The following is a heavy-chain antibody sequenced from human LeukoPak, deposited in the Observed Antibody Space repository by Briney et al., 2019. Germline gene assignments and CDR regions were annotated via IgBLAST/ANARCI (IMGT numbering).Heavy chain of an antibody. D-gene: IGHD5-12*01. CDR2: IYYSGST. V-gene: IGHV4-59*01. Sequence: SETLSLTCTVSGGSISSYYWSWIRQPPGKGLEWIGYIYYSGSTNYNPSPKSRVTISVDTSKNQFSLKLSSVTAADTAVYYCARDPGSYSGYAPGYFDYWGQGTLVTVSS. CDR1: GGSISSYY. J-gene: IGHJ4*02. CDR3: ARDPGSYSGYAPGYFDY.